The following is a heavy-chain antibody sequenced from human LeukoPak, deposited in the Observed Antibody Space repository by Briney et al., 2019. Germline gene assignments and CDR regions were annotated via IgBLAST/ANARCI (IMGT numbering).Heavy chain of an antibody. CDR1: GGSISSGGYS. CDR3: ARGDREYFQH. CDR2: IYHSGST. V-gene: IGHV4-30-2*01. J-gene: IGHJ1*01. Sequence: SQTLSLTCAVSGGSISSGGYSGSWIRQPPGKGLEWIGYIYHSGSTYYNPSLKSRVTISVDRSKNQFSLKLSSVTAADTAVYYCARGDREYFQHWGQGTLVTVSS. D-gene: IGHD2-15*01.